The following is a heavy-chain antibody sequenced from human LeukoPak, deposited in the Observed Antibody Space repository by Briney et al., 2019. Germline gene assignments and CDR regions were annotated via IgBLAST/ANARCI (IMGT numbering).Heavy chain of an antibody. Sequence: GGSLRLSCAASGFTPTSMNWVRQAPGKGLEWVSYISIGSSTIHYADSVKGRFTISRDDAKRSVFLQMNSLRVEDTAVYYCEITMVQGVILKSYWGQGTLVTVSS. CDR1: GFTPTS. CDR3: EITMVQGVILKSY. CDR2: ISIGSSTI. J-gene: IGHJ4*02. V-gene: IGHV3-48*01. D-gene: IGHD3-10*01.